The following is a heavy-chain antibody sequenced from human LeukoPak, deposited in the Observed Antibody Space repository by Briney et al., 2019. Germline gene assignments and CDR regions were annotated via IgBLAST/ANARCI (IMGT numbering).Heavy chain of an antibody. J-gene: IGHJ4*02. Sequence: GGSLRLSCAASGFTISSNAMSWVRQAPGKGLEWVSAISGSGGSTYYADSVKGRFTISTDNSKNTLYLQMNSLRAEDTAVYYCAKSPGYSSTRGLDDWGQGTLVTDSS. V-gene: IGHV3-23*01. CDR3: AKSPGYSSTRGLDD. D-gene: IGHD2-2*01. CDR1: GFTISSNA. CDR2: ISGSGGST.